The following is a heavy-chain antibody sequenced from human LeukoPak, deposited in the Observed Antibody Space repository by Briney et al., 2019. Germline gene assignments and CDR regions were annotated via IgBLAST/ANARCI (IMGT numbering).Heavy chain of an antibody. D-gene: IGHD3-10*01. CDR2: INQDGSEK. CDR3: ARGGYYGSGTRRYYYMDV. CDR1: GFTFSRYW. J-gene: IGHJ6*03. Sequence: GGSLRLPCAASGFTFSRYWMSWVRQAPGKGLEWVANINQDGSEKYYVDSVKGRFTISRDNAKNSLYLQMNSLRAEDTAVYYCARGGYYGSGTRRYYYMDVWGKGTTVTISS. V-gene: IGHV3-7*03.